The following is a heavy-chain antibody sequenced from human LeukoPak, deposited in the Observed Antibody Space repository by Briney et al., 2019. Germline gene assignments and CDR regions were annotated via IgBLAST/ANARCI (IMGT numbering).Heavy chain of an antibody. V-gene: IGHV3-48*01. D-gene: IGHD4-11*01. Sequence: PGGSLRLSCAASGFTFSSYSMNWVRQAPGKGLEWVSYISSSSSTIYYADSVRGRFTISRDNAKNSLYLQMNSLRAEDTAVYYCARSRVTTDHYHYYYMDVWGKGTAVTVSS. CDR1: GFTFSSYS. J-gene: IGHJ6*03. CDR3: ARSRVTTDHYHYYYMDV. CDR2: ISSSSSTI.